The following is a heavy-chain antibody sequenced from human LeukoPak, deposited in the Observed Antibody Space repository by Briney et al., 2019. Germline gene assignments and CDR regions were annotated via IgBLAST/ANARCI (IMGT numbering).Heavy chain of an antibody. D-gene: IGHD3-3*01. CDR2: IRYDGSNK. CDR1: GFTFSSYG. V-gene: IGHV3-30*02. J-gene: IGHJ4*02. Sequence: GGSLRLSCAASGFTFSSYGMHWVRQAPGKGLEWVAFIRYDGSNKYYADSVKGRFTISRDHSKNTLYLQINSRRADDTAVYYLAKDPKEFYDFWSGSPFGYWGQGTLVTVSS. CDR3: AKDPKEFYDFWSGSPFGY.